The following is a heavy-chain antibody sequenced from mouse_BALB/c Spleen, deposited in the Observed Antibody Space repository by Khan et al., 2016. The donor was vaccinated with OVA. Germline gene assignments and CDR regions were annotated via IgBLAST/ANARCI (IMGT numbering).Heavy chain of an antibody. V-gene: IGHV14-3*02. D-gene: IGHD2-12*01. CDR3: RISTVND. J-gene: IGHJ2*01. CDR1: GYNIKDIY. CDR2: TDPANGNT. Sequence: IQLVQSGAELVKPAASLKLSCTASGYNIKDIYIPWVKQRPEKGLERIRRTDPANGNTKYDPKFQGKATITADTSSNTAYLPLSSLTSEDTAVEYSRISTVNDWGQGTTLTVSS.